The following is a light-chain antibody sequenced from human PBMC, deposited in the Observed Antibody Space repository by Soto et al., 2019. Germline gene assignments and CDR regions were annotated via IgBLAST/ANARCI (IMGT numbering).Light chain of an antibody. CDR1: QSVTTY. CDR3: QQYVSSPWA. Sequence: EIVLTQSPYTLSLSPGERATLSCRASQSVTTYLAWYQQKPGQAPRLLIYDASNRATGIPARFSGSGSGTDFTLTISSLEPEDFAVYYCQQYVSSPWAFGQGTKVDIK. CDR2: DAS. J-gene: IGKJ1*01. V-gene: IGKV3-11*01.